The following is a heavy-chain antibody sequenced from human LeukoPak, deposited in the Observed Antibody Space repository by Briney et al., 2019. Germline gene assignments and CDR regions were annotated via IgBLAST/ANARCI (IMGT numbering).Heavy chain of an antibody. D-gene: IGHD3-10*01. V-gene: IGHV3-23*01. CDR2: ISGSGGST. CDR1: GFTFSSYA. CDR3: AKPAMESYDSGTYFDY. J-gene: IGHJ4*02. Sequence: GGSLRLSCAASGFTFSSYAMSWVRQAPGEGLEWLSVISGSGGSTYNADSVKGRFTISRDNSKNTLYLQMNSLRAEDTAVYFCAKPAMESYDSGTYFDYWGQGTLVTVSS.